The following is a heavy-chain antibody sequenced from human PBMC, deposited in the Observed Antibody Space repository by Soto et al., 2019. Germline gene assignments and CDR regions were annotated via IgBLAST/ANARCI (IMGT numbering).Heavy chain of an antibody. Sequence: SETLSPTCAVYGGTFPGYYWSWIRQPPGKGLEWIGEINHSGSTNYNPSRKSRVTISVDTSKNQFSLKLSSVTAADTAVYYCARGHYSGPYYYGMDVWGQGTTVTVSS. J-gene: IGHJ6*02. V-gene: IGHV4-34*01. CDR1: GGTFPGYY. CDR3: ARGHYSGPYYYGMDV. D-gene: IGHD1-26*01. CDR2: INHSGST.